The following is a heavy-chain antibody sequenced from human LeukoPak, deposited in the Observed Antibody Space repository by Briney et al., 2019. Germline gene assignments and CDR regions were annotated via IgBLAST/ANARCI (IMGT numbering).Heavy chain of an antibody. Sequence: SETLSLTCTVSGGSISSDYWSWIRQSPGKGLEWIGYCHYSGSTNSNPSLNGRVTFSVDRPRNQFSLKLTSVTAADTAVYYCARQNPAAAGQGLDFWGQGALVTVSS. CDR1: GGSISSDY. CDR3: ARQNPAAAGQGLDF. V-gene: IGHV4-59*08. J-gene: IGHJ4*02. CDR2: CHYSGST. D-gene: IGHD6-13*01.